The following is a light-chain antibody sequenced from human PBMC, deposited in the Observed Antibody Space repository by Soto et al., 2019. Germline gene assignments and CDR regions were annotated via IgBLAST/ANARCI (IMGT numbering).Light chain of an antibody. CDR1: QSVSSNC. J-gene: IGKJ1*01. V-gene: IGKV3-20*01. Sequence: EIVLTQSPGTLSLSAGERATLSCRASQSVSSNCLAWYQQKPGQAPRLLIYGASSRATGIPDRFSGSGSGTDFTLTISRLEPEDFAVHYCQQYRSSPHTFGQGTKVEIK. CDR2: GAS. CDR3: QQYRSSPHT.